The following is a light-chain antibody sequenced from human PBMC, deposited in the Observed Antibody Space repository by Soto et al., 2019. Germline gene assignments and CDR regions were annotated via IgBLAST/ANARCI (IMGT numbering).Light chain of an antibody. CDR1: QSLSAY. Sequence: EIVLTQSPATLSLSLGERATLSCSASQSLSAYLAWYQQRPGQAPRLLIYDASHRATGIPARFTGSGSGTDFTLIISRLEPEDSAVYYCQDRGNWPIFTFGGGTKVDIK. V-gene: IGKV3-11*01. J-gene: IGKJ4*01. CDR3: QDRGNWPIFT. CDR2: DAS.